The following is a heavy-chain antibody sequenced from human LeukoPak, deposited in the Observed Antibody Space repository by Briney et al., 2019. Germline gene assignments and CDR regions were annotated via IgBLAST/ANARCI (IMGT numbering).Heavy chain of an antibody. V-gene: IGHV1-18*01. CDR1: GYTFTSYG. J-gene: IGHJ6*03. D-gene: IGHD3-9*01. CDR2: ISAYNGNT. CDR3: ARSLRYFDWLRYYYMDV. Sequence: ASVKVSCKASGYTFTSYGISWVRQAPGQGLEWMGWISAYNGNTNYAQKLQGRVTVTTDTSTSTAYMELRSLRSDDTAVYYCARSLRYFDWLRYYYMDVWGKGTTVTVSS.